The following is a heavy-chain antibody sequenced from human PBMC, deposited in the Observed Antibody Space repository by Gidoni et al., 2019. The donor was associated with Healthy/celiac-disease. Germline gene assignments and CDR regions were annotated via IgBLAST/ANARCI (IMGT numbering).Heavy chain of an antibody. V-gene: IGHV3-30*01. J-gene: IGHJ4*02. CDR2: ISYDGSNK. CDR3: ARGGSMVRGVIGFDY. CDR1: GFPFSSYA. D-gene: IGHD3-10*01. Sequence: QVQLVESGGGVVQPGRSLRLSCAASGFPFSSYAMHWVRQAPGKGLEWVAVISYDGSNKYYADSVKGRFTISRDNSKNTLYLQMNSLRAEDTAVYYCARGGSMVRGVIGFDYWGQGTLVTVSS.